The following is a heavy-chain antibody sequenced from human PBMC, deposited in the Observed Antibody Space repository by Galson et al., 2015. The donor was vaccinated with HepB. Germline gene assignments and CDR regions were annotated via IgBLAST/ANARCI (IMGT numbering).Heavy chain of an antibody. Sequence: SLRLSCAASGFIVSRYYMSWVRQAPGKGLEWVSVYYSGGSTYYADFVKDRFIISRDNSKNTVDLQMNGLRGEDTAVYFCARGAYYEGSGSSWAWDYWGQGTLVTVYS. D-gene: IGHD3-10*01. CDR3: ARGAYYEGSGSSWAWDY. CDR1: GFIVSRYY. V-gene: IGHV3-66*01. J-gene: IGHJ4*02. CDR2: YYSGGST.